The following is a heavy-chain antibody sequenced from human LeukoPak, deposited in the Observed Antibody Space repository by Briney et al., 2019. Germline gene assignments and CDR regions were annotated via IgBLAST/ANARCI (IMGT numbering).Heavy chain of an antibody. V-gene: IGHV4-59*12. CDR3: ASAKDGYSYGLPFDY. J-gene: IGHJ4*02. CDR2: IYYSGST. CDR1: GGSISSYY. Sequence: SETLSLTCTVSGGSISSYYWSWIRQPPGKGLEWIGYIYYSGSTNYNPSLKSRVTISVDTSKNQFSLKLSSVTAADTAVYYCASAKDGYSYGLPFDYWGQGTLVTVSS. D-gene: IGHD5-18*01.